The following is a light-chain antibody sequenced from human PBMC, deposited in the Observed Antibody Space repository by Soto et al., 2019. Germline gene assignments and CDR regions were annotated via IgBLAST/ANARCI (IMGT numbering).Light chain of an antibody. CDR3: QQGYDTAIP. V-gene: IGKV1-39*01. CDR1: QNIVTY. J-gene: IGKJ5*01. Sequence: IEMTQSPSSLSASVGDRATITCLASQNIVTYLNGYQQKTGQAPKFLIYAASSLQSGVPSRFSGRGYGTDFTLTITSLQTEDFATYFCQQGYDTAIPVGQGTGLESK. CDR2: AAS.